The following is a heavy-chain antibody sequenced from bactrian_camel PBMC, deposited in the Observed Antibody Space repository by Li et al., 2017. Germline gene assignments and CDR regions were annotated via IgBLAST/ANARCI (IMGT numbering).Heavy chain of an antibody. CDR2: ISRDGGTT. CDR1: GFTFRNYD. Sequence: VQLVESGGGLIQPGGSLRVSCAASGFTFRNYDMTWVRQAPGKGLEWVSSISRDGGTTYYADAKKGRFTISRDNAKNTLYLQMNSLKPEDTAMYFCAADERPGYYLDDDVVDFSNWGQGTQVTVS. D-gene: IGHD3*01. V-gene: IGHV3S40*01. J-gene: IGHJ4*01. CDR3: AADERPGYYLDDDVVDFSN.